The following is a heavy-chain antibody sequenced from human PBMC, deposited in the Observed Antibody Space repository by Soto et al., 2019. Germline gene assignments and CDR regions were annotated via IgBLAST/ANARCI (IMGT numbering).Heavy chain of an antibody. CDR2: IIPILGTA. CDR3: AVPAARGGMDV. D-gene: IGHD2-2*01. J-gene: IGHJ6*02. Sequence: SVKVSCKDSGGTFSSYARSWVQQAPGQGLEWMGGIIPILGTANYAQKFQGRVTITADESTSTAYMELSSLRSEDTAVYYCAVPAARGGMDVWGQGTTVTVSS. V-gene: IGHV1-69*13. CDR1: GGTFSSYA.